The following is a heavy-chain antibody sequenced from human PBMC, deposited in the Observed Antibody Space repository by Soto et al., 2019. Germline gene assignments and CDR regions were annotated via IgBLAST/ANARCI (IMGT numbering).Heavy chain of an antibody. V-gene: IGHV4-34*01. CDR1: GGSFSGYY. Sequence: SETLSLTCAVYGGSFSGYYWSWIRQPPGKGLEWIGEINHSGSTNYNPSLKSRVTISVDTSKNQFSLKLSSVTAADTAVYYCATDGGVVFGVAAYYYYYMDVWGKGITVTVSS. J-gene: IGHJ6*03. D-gene: IGHD3-3*01. CDR2: INHSGST. CDR3: ATDGGVVFGVAAYYYYYMDV.